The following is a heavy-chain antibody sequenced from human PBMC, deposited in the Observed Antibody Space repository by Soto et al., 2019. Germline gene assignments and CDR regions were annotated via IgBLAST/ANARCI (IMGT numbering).Heavy chain of an antibody. Sequence: QVQLVQSGAEVKRPGASVKVSCKASGYTFTTYYLHWVRQAPGQGLEWVAWINLNSGGTNYAPKVQGRVTVTRDTSINTAYMELSRLRSDDTAVYYCATSRPGVVVDYYGMDVWGQGTTVIVSS. CDR3: ATSRPGVVVDYYGMDV. D-gene: IGHD2-15*01. CDR1: GYTFTTYY. CDR2: INLNSGGT. J-gene: IGHJ6*02. V-gene: IGHV1-2*02.